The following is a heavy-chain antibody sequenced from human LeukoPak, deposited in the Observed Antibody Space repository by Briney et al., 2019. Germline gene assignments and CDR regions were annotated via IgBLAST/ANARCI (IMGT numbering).Heavy chain of an antibody. CDR3: AREGPHYCSSTSCKNWFDP. CDR2: ISYDGSNK. J-gene: IGHJ5*02. CDR1: GFTFSSYA. V-gene: IGHV3-30-3*01. Sequence: GGSLRLSCAASGFTFSSYAMHWVRQAPGKGLEWVAVISYDGSNKYYADSVKGRFTISRDNSKNTLYLQMNSLRAEDTAVYYCAREGPHYCSSTSCKNWFDPWGQGTLVTVSS. D-gene: IGHD2-2*01.